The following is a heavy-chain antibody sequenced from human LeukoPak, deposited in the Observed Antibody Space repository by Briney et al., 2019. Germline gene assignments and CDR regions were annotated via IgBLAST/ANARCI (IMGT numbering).Heavy chain of an antibody. J-gene: IGHJ4*02. Sequence: GGSLRLSCAASGFIFSSYEMNWVRQAPGKGLEWVAFISFSGNSIYYADSVKGRFTISRDNAKNSLYLQMNSLRAEDTAMYYCARDSVIYGYWGQGTLVTVSS. V-gene: IGHV3-48*03. CDR2: ISFSGNSI. CDR1: GFIFSSYE. CDR3: ARDSVIYGY. D-gene: IGHD3/OR15-3a*01.